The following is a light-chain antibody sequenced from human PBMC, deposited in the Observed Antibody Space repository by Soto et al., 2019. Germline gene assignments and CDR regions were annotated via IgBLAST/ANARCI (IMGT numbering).Light chain of an antibody. CDR3: HQYDNWPKT. CDR1: QSVSSN. Sequence: VLTQSPGTLSLSPGERATLSCRASQSVSSNLAWYQQKPGQAPRLLIYGASTRATGIPARFSGSGSGTEFTLTISSLQSEDFAVYYCHQYDNWPKTFGQGTRLEIK. V-gene: IGKV3-15*01. CDR2: GAS. J-gene: IGKJ5*01.